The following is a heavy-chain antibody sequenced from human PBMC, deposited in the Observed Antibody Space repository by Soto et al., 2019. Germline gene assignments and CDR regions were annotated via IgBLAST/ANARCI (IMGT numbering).Heavy chain of an antibody. V-gene: IGHV3-30-3*01. J-gene: IGHJ6*02. CDR2: IPYDGDNK. Sequence: GALRLSCAASGFTFSHGIHWVRQASGKGLEWLAFIPYDGDNKDYADSVKGRFTISRDKSKKAVYLHMSSLRGDDTAVYYCARDVTAWSYGSVLYKYALDVWGQGTTVTVSS. CDR1: GFTFSHG. CDR3: ARDVTAWSYGSVLYKYALDV. D-gene: IGHD3-10*01.